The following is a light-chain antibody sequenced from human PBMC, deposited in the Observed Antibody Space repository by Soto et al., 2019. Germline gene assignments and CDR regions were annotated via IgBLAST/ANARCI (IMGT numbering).Light chain of an antibody. J-gene: IGKJ1*01. CDR2: WAS. Sequence: DIVLTQSPDSLAVSLGERATINCKSSQSVLYSSNNKNYLAWYQQRPGQPPNLLIYWASTRESGVPDRFSGSGSGTDFTLTISSLQAEDVAIYYSQQYFSFPWTFGQGNKVEIK. CDR3: QQYFSFPWT. CDR1: QSVLYSSNNKNY. V-gene: IGKV4-1*01.